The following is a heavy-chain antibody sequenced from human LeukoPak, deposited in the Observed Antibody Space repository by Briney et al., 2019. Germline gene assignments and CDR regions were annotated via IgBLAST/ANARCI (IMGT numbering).Heavy chain of an antibody. CDR2: IIPIFGTA. V-gene: IGHV1-69*05. Sequence: EASVKVSCKASGGTFSSYAISWVRQAPGQGLEWMGRIIPIFGTANYAQKFQGRVTITTDESTSTAYMELSSLRSEDTAVYYCAMGPGENWFDPWGQGTLVTVSS. J-gene: IGHJ5*02. CDR1: GGTFSSYA. CDR3: AMGPGENWFDP. D-gene: IGHD3-10*01.